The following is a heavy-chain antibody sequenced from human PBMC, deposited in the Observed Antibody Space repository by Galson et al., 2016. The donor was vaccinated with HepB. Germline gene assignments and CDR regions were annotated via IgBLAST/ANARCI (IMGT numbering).Heavy chain of an antibody. J-gene: IGHJ4*02. CDR2: ISFDGEKK. CDR1: GFTFSRIA. CDR3: ARVPTGFRYDTTDFPASPRDVY. V-gene: IGHV3-30*04. Sequence: SLRLSCAASGFTFSRIAMHWVRQAPGKGLEWLAVISFDGEKKVYADSVRGRFTISRDNSDNTLHLQMNNLRPDDTGLYYCARVPTGFRYDTTDFPASPRDVYWGQGTLVTVSS. D-gene: IGHD3-3*01.